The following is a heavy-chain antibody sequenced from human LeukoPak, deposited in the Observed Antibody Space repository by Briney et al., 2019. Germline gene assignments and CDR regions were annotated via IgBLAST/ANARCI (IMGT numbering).Heavy chain of an antibody. CDR1: GFPFGSYV. CDR2: INHNAEMI. V-gene: IGHV3-48*02. Sequence: GGSLRLSCEASGFPFGSYVMSWVRQAPGKGLEWIAYINHNAEMIFYSDFVKGRFTISRDNAKNSLYLQMNALRYEDTAIYYCARDHDWAFDLWGQGTLVTVSS. J-gene: IGHJ4*02. CDR3: ARDHDWAFDL. D-gene: IGHD3-9*01.